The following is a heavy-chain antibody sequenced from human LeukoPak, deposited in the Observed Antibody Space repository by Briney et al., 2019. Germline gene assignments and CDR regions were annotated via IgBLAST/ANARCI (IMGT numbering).Heavy chain of an antibody. D-gene: IGHD6-19*01. CDR1: GGSIRSYY. J-gene: IGHJ4*02. V-gene: IGHV4-4*07. CDR3: ARLREYSSGGIDLYYFDY. Sequence: NPSETLSLTCSVSGGSIRSYYWTWIRQPAGKGLEWIGRIFTSGNKNYNPSLKRRVTMSVDTCKKQFAQKQSSVTAADTAVYYCARLREYSSGGIDLYYFDYWGQGTLVTVSS. CDR2: IFTSGNK.